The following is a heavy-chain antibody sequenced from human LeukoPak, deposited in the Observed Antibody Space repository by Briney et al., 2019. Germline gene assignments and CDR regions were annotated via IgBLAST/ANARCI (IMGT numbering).Heavy chain of an antibody. CDR1: GGTFSSYA. Sequence: GASVKVSCKASGGTFSSYAISWVRRAPGQGLEWMGGIIPIFGTANYAQKFQGRVTITADESTSTAYMELSSLRSEDTAVYYCARDGSGGSSGWSYFDYWGQGTLVTVSS. CDR2: IIPIFGTA. D-gene: IGHD6-19*01. V-gene: IGHV1-69*13. J-gene: IGHJ4*02. CDR3: ARDGSGGSSGWSYFDY.